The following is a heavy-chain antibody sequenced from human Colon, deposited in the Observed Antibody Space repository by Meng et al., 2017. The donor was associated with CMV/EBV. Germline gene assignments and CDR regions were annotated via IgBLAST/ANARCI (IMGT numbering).Heavy chain of an antibody. V-gene: IGHV3-48*04. CDR3: ARDSNRLGRNYYYGLDV. Sequence: GGSLRLSCAASGFPFSSYWMSWVRQAPGKGLEWVSYISRGSSAVHYADSVKGRFTVSRDNAKNALYLQMTSLRAEDTAVYYCARDSNRLGRNYYYGLDVWGQGTTVTVSS. J-gene: IGHJ6*02. CDR1: GFPFSSYW. CDR2: ISRGSSAV. D-gene: IGHD7-27*01.